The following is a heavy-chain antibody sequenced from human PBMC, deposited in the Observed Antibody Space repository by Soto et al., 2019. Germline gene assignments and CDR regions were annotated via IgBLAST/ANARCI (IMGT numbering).Heavy chain of an antibody. V-gene: IGHV4-34*01. Sequence: PSXTLSLTCAVYGGSFSGYYWNWIRQPPGKGLEWIGEIDHSGYTNYNPSLKSRVTISVDTSKNQFSLRLTSVTAADTAVYYCARVRDWFDPWGQATLVTVS. CDR3: ARVRDWFDP. CDR2: IDHSGYT. CDR1: GGSFSGYY. J-gene: IGHJ5*02.